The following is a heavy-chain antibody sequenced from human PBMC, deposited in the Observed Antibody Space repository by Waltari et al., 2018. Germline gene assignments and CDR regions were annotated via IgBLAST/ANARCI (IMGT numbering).Heavy chain of an antibody. CDR1: GYSISSGYY. D-gene: IGHD6-13*01. J-gene: IGHJ3*02. V-gene: IGHV4-38-2*01. Sequence: QVQLQESGPGLVKPSETLSLTCAVSGYSISSGYYWGWIRQPPGKVLEWIGSIYHSGSTYYNPSLKSRVTISVDTSKNQFSLKLSSVTAADTAVYYCARLGIAAADDAFDIWGQGTMVTVSS. CDR3: ARLGIAAADDAFDI. CDR2: IYHSGST.